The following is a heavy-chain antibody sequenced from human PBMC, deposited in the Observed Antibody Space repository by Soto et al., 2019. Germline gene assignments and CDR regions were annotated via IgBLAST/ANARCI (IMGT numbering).Heavy chain of an antibody. CDR1: GGSISSFY. J-gene: IGHJ4*02. CDR3: AGDVPSGSYRFDY. CDR2: IYPHGNT. Sequence: QVQLQESGPGLVKPSETLSLTCTVSGGSISSFYGSWIRQPPGKGLEWIGYIYPHGNTPYNPATNSRANISVETSRNQSSPRINSVTAADTAVYYWAGDVPSGSYRFDYWGQGTLGTVSS. V-gene: IGHV4-4*08. D-gene: IGHD1-26*01.